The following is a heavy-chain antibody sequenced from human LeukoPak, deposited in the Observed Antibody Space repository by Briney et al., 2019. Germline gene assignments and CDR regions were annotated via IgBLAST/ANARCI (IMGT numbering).Heavy chain of an antibody. D-gene: IGHD3-22*01. CDR2: IGGSGGST. J-gene: IGHJ4*02. CDR3: AKKYPNYDSSGYYQD. CDR1: GFTFSSYA. V-gene: IGHV3-23*01. Sequence: GGSLRLSCAASGFTFSSYAMSWVRQAPGKGLEWVSAIGGSGGSTYYADSVKGRFTISRDNSKNTLYLQMNSLRAEDTAVYYCAKKYPNYDSSGYYQDWGQGTLVTVSS.